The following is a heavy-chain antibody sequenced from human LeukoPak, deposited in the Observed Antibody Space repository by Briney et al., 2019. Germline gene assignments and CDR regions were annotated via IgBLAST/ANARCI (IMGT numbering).Heavy chain of an antibody. CDR2: IIPIFGTA. Sequence: SVKVSCKASGGTFSSYGISWVREAPGQGLEWMGGIIPIFGTANYAQKFQGRVTITTDESTSTAYMELISLRSEDTAVYSCASGYGSQTWFDPWGPGNLVTVSS. V-gene: IGHV1-69*05. D-gene: IGHD5-12*01. J-gene: IGHJ5*02. CDR3: ASGYGSQTWFDP. CDR1: GGTFSSYG.